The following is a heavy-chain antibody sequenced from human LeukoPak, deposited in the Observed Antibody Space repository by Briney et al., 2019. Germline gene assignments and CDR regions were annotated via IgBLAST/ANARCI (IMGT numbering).Heavy chain of an antibody. V-gene: IGHV4-61*08. CDR2: IPDSEST. CDR1: GGSVSTDDYY. Sequence: SETLSLTCTVSGGSVSTDDYYWSWIRQPPGKGLEWIGYIPDSESTNYNLSLKSRVTISVDTSKSQFSLRLSSVSAADAAVYYCERDLVNWGQGTLVTVSS. J-gene: IGHJ4*02. D-gene: IGHD2-21*01. CDR3: ERDLVN.